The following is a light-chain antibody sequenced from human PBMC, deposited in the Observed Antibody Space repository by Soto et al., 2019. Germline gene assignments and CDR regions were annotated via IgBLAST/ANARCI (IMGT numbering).Light chain of an antibody. CDR3: QQRSCWPWT. Sequence: EILLTQSPATLSLSPGERATLSCRASQSVRSSLAWYQQKPGQAPRLLIYDASTRATGIPGRFSGSGSGTDFTLTISNLEPEDFAVYYCQQRSCWPWTFGQGAKVEIK. V-gene: IGKV3-11*01. J-gene: IGKJ1*01. CDR2: DAS. CDR1: QSVRSS.